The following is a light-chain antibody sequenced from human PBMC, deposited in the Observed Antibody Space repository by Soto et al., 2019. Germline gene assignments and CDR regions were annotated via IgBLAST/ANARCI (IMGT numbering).Light chain of an antibody. Sequence: EIVLTQSPGTLSLSPGERGTLSCRASQSVSYYVAWYQQKSGQAPRLLIYDASRRATGIPERFSGSGYGKDFTLTISRLEPEDFAVYYCQQYSSAPRMYVFGQGTKLEIK. J-gene: IGKJ2*01. CDR3: QQYSSAPRMYV. V-gene: IGKV3-20*01. CDR2: DAS. CDR1: QSVSYY.